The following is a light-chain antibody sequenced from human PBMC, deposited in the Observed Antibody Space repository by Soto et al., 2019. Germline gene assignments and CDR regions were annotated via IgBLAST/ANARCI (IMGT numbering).Light chain of an antibody. Sequence: QSVLTQPPSVSGTPGQRVTISCSGSSSNIGSNTVNWYQQFPGTAPKLLIYSNNQWPSGVPDRFSGSKSGTSASLAISGLQSEDEADYYCAAWDDSLNVVVFGGGTKLTVL. CDR2: SNN. V-gene: IGLV1-44*01. J-gene: IGLJ2*01. CDR1: SSNIGSNT. CDR3: AAWDDSLNVVV.